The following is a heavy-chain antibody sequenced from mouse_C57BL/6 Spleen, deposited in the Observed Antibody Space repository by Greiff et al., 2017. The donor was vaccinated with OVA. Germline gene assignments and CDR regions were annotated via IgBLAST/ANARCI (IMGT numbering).Heavy chain of an antibody. D-gene: IGHD2-1*01. V-gene: IGHV6-3*01. CDR1: GFTFSNYW. CDR3: TDDYYGNR. Sequence: EVMLVESGGGLVQPGGSMKLSCVASGFTFSNYWMNWVRQSPEKGLEWVAQIRLKSDNYATHYAESVKGRFTISRDDSKSSVYLQMNNLRAEDTGIYYCTDDYYGNRWGQGTTLTVSS. CDR2: IRLKSDNYAT. J-gene: IGHJ2*01.